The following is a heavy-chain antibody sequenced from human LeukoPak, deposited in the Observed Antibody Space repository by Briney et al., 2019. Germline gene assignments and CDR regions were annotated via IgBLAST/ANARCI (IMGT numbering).Heavy chain of an antibody. CDR1: GFSLSTSGMC. CDR3: ARMGGTAMVWYAFDI. V-gene: IGHV2-70*11. D-gene: IGHD5-18*01. J-gene: IGHJ3*02. CDR2: IDWDDDK. Sequence: SGPTLVNPTQTLTLTCTFSGFSLSTSGMCVSWIRQPPGKALEWLARIDWDDDKYYSTSLKTRFTISKDTSKNQVVLTMTNMDPVDTATYYCARMGGTAMVWYAFDIWGQGTMVTVSS.